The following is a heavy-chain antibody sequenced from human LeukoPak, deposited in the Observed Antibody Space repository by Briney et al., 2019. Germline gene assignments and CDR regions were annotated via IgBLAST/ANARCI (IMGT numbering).Heavy chain of an antibody. CDR3: ARDPYYDSSGYTYFDY. Sequence: ASVKVSCKASGYTFTSYGISWVRQAPGQGLEWMGWTSAYNGNTNYAQKLQGRVTMTTDTSTSTAYMELRSLRSDDTAVYYCARDPYYDSSGYTYFDYWGQGTLVTVSS. CDR2: TSAYNGNT. D-gene: IGHD3-22*01. V-gene: IGHV1-18*01. CDR1: GYTFTSYG. J-gene: IGHJ4*02.